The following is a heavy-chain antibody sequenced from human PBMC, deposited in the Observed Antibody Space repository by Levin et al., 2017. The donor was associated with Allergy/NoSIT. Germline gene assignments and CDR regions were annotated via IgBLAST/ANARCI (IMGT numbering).Heavy chain of an antibody. CDR3: ARVKQVTVPGVRGPFDA. V-gene: IGHV3-11*01. CDR1: GFTFSDYY. Sequence: KRGESLKISCAASGFTFSDYYMSWIRQAPGKGLEWVSYISSSGSTIYYADSVKGRFTISRDNAKNSLYLQMNSLRAEDTAIFYCARVKQVTVPGVRGPFDAWGQGTLVTVSS. D-gene: IGHD2-21*02. J-gene: IGHJ5*02. CDR2: ISSSGSTI.